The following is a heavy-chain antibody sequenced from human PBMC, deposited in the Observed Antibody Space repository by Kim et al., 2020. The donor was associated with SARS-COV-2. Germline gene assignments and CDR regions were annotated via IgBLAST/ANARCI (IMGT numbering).Heavy chain of an antibody. D-gene: IGHD3-10*01. J-gene: IGHJ4*02. CDR3: ARDEDIGSGFI. CDR1: GFTFSSYE. V-gene: IGHV3-48*03. Sequence: GGSLRLSCAASGFTFSSYEMNWLRQAPGKGLEWVSYISTSGNSIQYADSVKGRFTISRDNAKNSLYLQINSLRAEDTAVYYCARDEDIGSGFIWGQGTLVTVSS. CDR2: ISTSGNSI.